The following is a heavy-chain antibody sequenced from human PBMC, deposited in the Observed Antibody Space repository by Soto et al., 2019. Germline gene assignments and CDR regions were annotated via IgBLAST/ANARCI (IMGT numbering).Heavy chain of an antibody. CDR2: IYYSGST. Sequence: SETLSLTCTVSGGSISSYYWSWIRQPPGKGLEWIGYIYYSGSTNYNPSLKSRVTISVDTSKNQFSLKLGSVTAADTAVYYCARVSDPIAAAGAYYFDYWGQGTLVTVSS. CDR3: ARVSDPIAAAGAYYFDY. V-gene: IGHV4-59*01. CDR1: GGSISSYY. D-gene: IGHD6-13*01. J-gene: IGHJ4*02.